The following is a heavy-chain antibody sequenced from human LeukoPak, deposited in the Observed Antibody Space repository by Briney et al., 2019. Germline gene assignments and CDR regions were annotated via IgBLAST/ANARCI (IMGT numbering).Heavy chain of an antibody. CDR2: IKQDGSEK. CDR3: ARRGGYGDSYWYFDL. CDR1: GFTFSSYW. Sequence: PGGSLRLSCAVSGFTFSSYWMSWVRQAPGKGLEWVANIKQDGSEKYYVDSVKGRFTISRDNAKNSLYLQMSSLRAEDTAVYYCARRGGYGDSYWYFDLWGRGTLVTVSS. D-gene: IGHD4-17*01. V-gene: IGHV3-7*01. J-gene: IGHJ2*01.